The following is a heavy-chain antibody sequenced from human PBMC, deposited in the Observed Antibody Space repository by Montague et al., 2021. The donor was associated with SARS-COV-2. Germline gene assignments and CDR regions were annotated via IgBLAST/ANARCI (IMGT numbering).Heavy chain of an antibody. CDR3: AREGRGYCSSTSCQSAFDL. V-gene: IGHV4-39*02. CDR1: GGSISSSSYY. CDR2: INYSGSN. Sequence: SETLSLTCTVSGGSISSSSYYWGWIRQPQGKGLEWIGSINYSGSNNYNPYLKSRVTISVDTSKNQFYLKLSSVTAADTAVYYCAREGRGYCSSTSCQSAFDLWGQGTLVTVSS. D-gene: IGHD2-2*01. J-gene: IGHJ3*01.